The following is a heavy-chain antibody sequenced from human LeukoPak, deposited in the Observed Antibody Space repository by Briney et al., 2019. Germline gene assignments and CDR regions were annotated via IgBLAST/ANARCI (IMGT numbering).Heavy chain of an antibody. CDR3: ARQTGSGLFSLP. CDR1: GGSISSYY. V-gene: IGHV4-59*08. CDR2: IYYSGSGST. J-gene: IGHJ4*02. Sequence: KASETLSLTCTVSGGSISSYYWSWIRQPPGKGLEWIGYIYYSGSGSTNYNPSLKSRVTISVDTTKNQFSLKLSSVTAADTAVYYCARQTGSGLFSLPGGQGTLVTVSS. D-gene: IGHD3-10*01.